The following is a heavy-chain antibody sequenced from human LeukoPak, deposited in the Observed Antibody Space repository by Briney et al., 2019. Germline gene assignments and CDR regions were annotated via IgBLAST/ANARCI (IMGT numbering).Heavy chain of an antibody. CDR1: GFTFSNYG. J-gene: IGHJ4*02. V-gene: IGHV3-30*02. CDR2: IRYDGSNK. D-gene: IGHD5-18*01. CDR3: AKDPWIQLWSSPSFDY. Sequence: TGGSLRLSCAASGFTFSNYGMHWVRQAPGKGLEWVAFIRYDGSNKYYADSVKGRFTVSRDNSKNTLYLQMNSLRAEDTAVYYCAKDPWIQLWSSPSFDYWGQGTLVTVSS.